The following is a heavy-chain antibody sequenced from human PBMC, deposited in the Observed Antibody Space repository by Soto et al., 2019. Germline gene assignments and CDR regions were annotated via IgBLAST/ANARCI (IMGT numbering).Heavy chain of an antibody. CDR1: GGSMNNYY. CDR3: ARLSGSGWYTLGY. CDR2: THYSGST. D-gene: IGHD6-19*01. V-gene: IGHV4-59*08. Sequence: QVQLQESGPGLVKPSETLSLTCTVSGGSMNNYYWSWIRQSPGKGLEWIGYTHYSGSTNYNPSLKSLATXSXDXXNHQFPLKLSSVTAADTAVYYCARLSGSGWYTLGYWGQGTLVTVSS. J-gene: IGHJ4*02.